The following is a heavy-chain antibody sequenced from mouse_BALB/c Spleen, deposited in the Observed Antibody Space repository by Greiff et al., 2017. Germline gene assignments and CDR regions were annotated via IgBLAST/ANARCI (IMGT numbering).Heavy chain of an antibody. CDR1: GFTFSSFG. Sequence: EVKLVESGGGLVQPGGSRKLSCAASGFTFSSFGMHWVRQAPEKGLEWVAYISSGSSTIYYADTVKGRFTISRDNPKNTLFLQMTSLRSEDTAMYYCARRSDYRYENAMDYWGQGTSVTVSS. CDR3: ARRSDYRYENAMDY. CDR2: ISSGSSTI. D-gene: IGHD2-14*01. J-gene: IGHJ4*01. V-gene: IGHV5-17*02.